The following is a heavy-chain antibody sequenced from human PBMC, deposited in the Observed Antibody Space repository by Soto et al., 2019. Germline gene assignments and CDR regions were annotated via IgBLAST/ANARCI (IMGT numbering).Heavy chain of an antibody. D-gene: IGHD3-10*01. V-gene: IGHV1-18*01. CDR3: ARGHYLSLGAMDV. Sequence: QVQLVQSGAEVKKPGASVKVSCKSSGYRFETYAISWVRQAPGQGLEWMGWIRAYNIDTYYAQKFQDRFTMTTYTSTGTAYMELRSLRSDDTAVYYCARGHYLSLGAMDVWGQGTTVTVSS. CDR1: GYRFETYA. J-gene: IGHJ6*02. CDR2: IRAYNIDT.